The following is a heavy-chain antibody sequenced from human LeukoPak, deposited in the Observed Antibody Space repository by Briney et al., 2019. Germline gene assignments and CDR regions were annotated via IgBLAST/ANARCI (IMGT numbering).Heavy chain of an antibody. CDR1: GFTFTSSA. V-gene: IGHV1-58*01. CDR3: AADRMTTVTYWYFDL. CDR2: IVVGSGNT. J-gene: IGHJ2*01. Sequence: GTSVKVSCKASGFTFTSSAVQWVRQARGQRLEWIGWIVVGSGNTNYAQKFQERATITRDMSTSTAYMELSSLRSEDTAVYYCAADRMTTVTYWYFDLWGRGTLVTVSS. D-gene: IGHD4-17*01.